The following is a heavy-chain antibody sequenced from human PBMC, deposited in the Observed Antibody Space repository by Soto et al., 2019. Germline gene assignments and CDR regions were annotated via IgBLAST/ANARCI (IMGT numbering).Heavy chain of an antibody. CDR3: ARGTGMATITYYYYGMDV. CDR1: GGTFSSYA. CDR2: IIPIFGTA. V-gene: IGHV1-69*14. Sequence: QVQLVQSGAEVKKPGSSVKVSCKASGGTFSSYAISWVRQAPGQGLEWMGGIIPIFGTANYAQKFQGRVTITAEKSTRTAYMELRSLRYDDTAVYYCARGTGMATITYYYYGMDVWGRGTTVTVSS. J-gene: IGHJ6*02.